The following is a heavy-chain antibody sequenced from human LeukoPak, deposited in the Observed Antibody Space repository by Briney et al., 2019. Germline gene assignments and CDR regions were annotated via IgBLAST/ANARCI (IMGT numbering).Heavy chain of an antibody. CDR3: ATVGSARYFDWLLLFDY. J-gene: IGHJ4*02. CDR2: FDPEDGET. D-gene: IGHD3-9*01. CDR1: GYTLTELS. Sequence: ASVKVPCKVSGYTLTELSMHWVRQAPGKGLEWMGGFDPEDGETIYAQKFQGRVTMTEDTSTDTAYMELSSLRSEDTAVYYCATVGSARYFDWLLLFDYWGQGTLVTVSS. V-gene: IGHV1-24*01.